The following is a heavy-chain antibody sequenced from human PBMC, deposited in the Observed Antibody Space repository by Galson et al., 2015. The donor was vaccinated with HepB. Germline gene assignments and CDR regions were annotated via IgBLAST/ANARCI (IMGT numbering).Heavy chain of an antibody. V-gene: IGHV3-23*01. D-gene: IGHD3-16*01. CDR3: VKEGSWFGGAWFDP. J-gene: IGHJ5*02. CDR2: INGSGSTR. CDR1: GFIFRHHA. Sequence: SLRLSCAGSGFIFRHHAMDWTRQAPGKGLEWVSGINGSGSTRSYSDAVKGRFSISRDNYKDTVFLPMDNLRAEDTAVYYCVKEGSWFGGAWFDPWGQGALVTVS.